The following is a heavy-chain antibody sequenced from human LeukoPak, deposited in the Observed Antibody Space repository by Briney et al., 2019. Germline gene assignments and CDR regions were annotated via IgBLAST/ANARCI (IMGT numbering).Heavy chain of an antibody. CDR1: GGSFSGYY. CDR2: INHSGST. CDR3: ASTMVRGVTAPKNFDY. Sequence: SETLSLTCAVYGGSFSGYYWSWIRQPPGKGLEWIGEINHSGSTNYNPSLKSRVTISVDTSKNQFSLKLSSVTAADTAVYYCASTMVRGVTAPKNFDYWGQGTLVRLL. V-gene: IGHV4-34*01. D-gene: IGHD3-10*01. J-gene: IGHJ4*02.